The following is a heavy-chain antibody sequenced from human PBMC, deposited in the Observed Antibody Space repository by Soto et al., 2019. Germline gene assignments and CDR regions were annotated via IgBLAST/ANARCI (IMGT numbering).Heavy chain of an antibody. D-gene: IGHD3-10*01. J-gene: IGHJ1*01. CDR2: IVPDGIMT. Sequence: EMQLVESGGGLVQPEGSLRVACAASGFTLSAYWMHWVRQVPGKGLEWVSRIVPDGIMTAYADSVKGRFTISRDDAKNTVYLHMNRLRAEDTGVYHCAREAPHYGSGRHYDLWGQGTLVTVSS. CDR3: AREAPHYGSGRHYDL. CDR1: GFTLSAYW. V-gene: IGHV3-74*01.